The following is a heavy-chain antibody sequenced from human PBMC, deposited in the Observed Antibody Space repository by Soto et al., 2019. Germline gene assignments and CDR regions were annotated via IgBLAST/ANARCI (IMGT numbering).Heavy chain of an antibody. CDR1: GFTFSSYA. D-gene: IGHD6-6*01. CDR2: ISGSGGST. CDR3: AKDRFFYSSSSRVFDY. V-gene: IGHV3-23*01. Sequence: GGSLRLSCAASGFTFSSYAMSWVRQAPGQGLEWVSAISGSGGSTYYADSVKGRFTISRDNSKNTLYLQMNSLRAEDTAVYYWAKDRFFYSSSSRVFDYWGQGTLVTVSS. J-gene: IGHJ4*02.